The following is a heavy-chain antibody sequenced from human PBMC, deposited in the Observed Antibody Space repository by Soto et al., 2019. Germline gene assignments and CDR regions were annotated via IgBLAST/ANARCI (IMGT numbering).Heavy chain of an antibody. CDR1: GFTFSSYA. Sequence: GGSLRLSCAASGFTFSSYAMSWVRQAPGKGLEWVSAISGSGGSTYYADSVKGRFTISRDNSKNTLYLQMNSLRAEDTAVYYCTRGRYSSSSPPYGMDVWGQGTTVTVSS. D-gene: IGHD6-6*01. V-gene: IGHV3-23*01. CDR3: TRGRYSSSSPPYGMDV. CDR2: ISGSGGST. J-gene: IGHJ6*02.